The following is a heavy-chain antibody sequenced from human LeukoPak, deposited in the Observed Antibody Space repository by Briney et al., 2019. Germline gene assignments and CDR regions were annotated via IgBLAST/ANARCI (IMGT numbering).Heavy chain of an antibody. V-gene: IGHV3-9*01. CDR1: VFTFDDYA. D-gene: IGHD3-22*01. J-gene: IGHJ4*02. CDR2: ISWNSGSI. Sequence: PGRSLRLSCAASVFTFDDYAMHWVRQAPGKGREWVSRISWNSGSIVYADSVKGRFTISRENAKNSLYLQMNSMRAEDTALYYCAKDMRYYYDSSGLDYWGQGTLVTVSS. CDR3: AKDMRYYYDSSGLDY.